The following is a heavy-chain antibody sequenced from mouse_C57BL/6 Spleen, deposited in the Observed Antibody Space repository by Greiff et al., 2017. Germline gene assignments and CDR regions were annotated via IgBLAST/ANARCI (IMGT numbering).Heavy chain of an antibody. CDR2: IYPRDGIT. Sequence: QFQLQQSDAELVKPGASVKISCKVSGYTFTDHTIHWMKQSPEKGLEWIGYIYPRDGITKYNKKFKGKATLTADKSSSTAYMQLKLLTSKDSAVYFCALGFRYFDVWGTGTTVTVSS. D-gene: IGHD4-1*01. CDR3: ALGFRYFDV. CDR1: GYTFTDHT. J-gene: IGHJ1*03. V-gene: IGHV1-78*01.